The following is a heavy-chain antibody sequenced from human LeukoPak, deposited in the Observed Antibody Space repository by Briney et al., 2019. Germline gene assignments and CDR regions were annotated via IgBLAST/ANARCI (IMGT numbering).Heavy chain of an antibody. CDR1: GFTFDDYA. V-gene: IGHV3-9*03. CDR3: AKGTTGYGDYVGYFDY. CDR2: ISWNSGSI. D-gene: IGHD4-17*01. J-gene: IGHJ4*02. Sequence: PGGSLRLSCAASGFTFDDYAMHWVRQAPGKGLEWVSGISWNSGSIGYADSVKGRFTISRDNAKNSLYLQMNSLRAEDMALYYCAKGTTGYGDYVGYFDYWGQGTLVTVSS.